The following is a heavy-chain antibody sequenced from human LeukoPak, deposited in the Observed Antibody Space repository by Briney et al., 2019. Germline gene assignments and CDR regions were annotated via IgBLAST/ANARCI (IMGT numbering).Heavy chain of an antibody. CDR2: IYYSGST. CDR1: GGSISSGDYY. CDR3: ARDNWNYGSSMDV. Sequence: SQTLSLTCTVSGGSISSGDYYWSWIRQPPGKGLEWIGYIYYSGSTNYNPSLKSRVTISVDTSKNQFSLKLSSVTAADTAVYYCARDNWNYGSSMDVWGQGTTVTVSS. D-gene: IGHD1-7*01. J-gene: IGHJ6*02. V-gene: IGHV4-30-4*01.